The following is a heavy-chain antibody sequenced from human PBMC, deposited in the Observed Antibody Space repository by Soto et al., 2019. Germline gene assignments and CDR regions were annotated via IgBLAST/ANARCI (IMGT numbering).Heavy chain of an antibody. Sequence: QVQLVQSGAEVKKPGSSVKVSCKASGGTFSSYAISWVRQAPGQGLEWMGGIIPIFGTANYAQKFQGRVTITADESTSTAYMELSSLRSEDTAVYYCARDHCSSTSCQPNWFDPWGQGTLVTFSS. J-gene: IGHJ5*02. V-gene: IGHV1-69*01. CDR2: IIPIFGTA. CDR3: ARDHCSSTSCQPNWFDP. CDR1: GGTFSSYA. D-gene: IGHD2-2*01.